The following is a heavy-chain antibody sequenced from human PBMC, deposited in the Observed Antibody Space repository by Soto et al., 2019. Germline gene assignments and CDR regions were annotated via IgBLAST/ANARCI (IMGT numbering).Heavy chain of an antibody. CDR1: GYTFSNYD. Sequence: QVQLVQSGAEVKKPGASVKVSCKASGYTFSNYDISWVRQAPGQGLEWMAWISAHNGNKNYAENFQGRVTMTTDTSTSTAYLEVRSLSSDDTAVYYCARGLLAYFGMDVWGQGTPLTVS. CDR2: ISAHNGNK. J-gene: IGHJ6*02. V-gene: IGHV1-18*01. CDR3: ARGLLAYFGMDV.